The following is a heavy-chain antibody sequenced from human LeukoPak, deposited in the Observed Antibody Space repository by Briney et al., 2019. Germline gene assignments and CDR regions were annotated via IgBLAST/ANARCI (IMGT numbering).Heavy chain of an antibody. Sequence: PGGSLRLSYAASGFTVSSNYMSWVRQAPGKGLEWVSVIYSGGSTYHADSVKGRFTISRDNAKNLLYLQMNGLRADDTAVYYCAKDLSWNTADRWGQGTLVTVSS. CDR1: GFTVSSNY. V-gene: IGHV3-53*01. J-gene: IGHJ5*02. D-gene: IGHD1/OR15-1a*01. CDR3: AKDLSWNTADR. CDR2: IYSGGST.